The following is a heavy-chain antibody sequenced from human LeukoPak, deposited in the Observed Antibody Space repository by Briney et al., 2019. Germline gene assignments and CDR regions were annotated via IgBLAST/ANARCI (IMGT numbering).Heavy chain of an antibody. Sequence: SETLSLTCTVSGGSISSSSYYWGWIRQPPGKGLEWIGSIYYSGSTYYNPSLKSRVTISVDTSKNQFSLKLTSLTAADTAVYYCARGREDAFDIWGQGTMVTVSS. J-gene: IGHJ3*02. CDR3: ARGREDAFDI. D-gene: IGHD1-26*01. CDR1: GGSISSSSYY. CDR2: IYYSGST. V-gene: IGHV4-39*07.